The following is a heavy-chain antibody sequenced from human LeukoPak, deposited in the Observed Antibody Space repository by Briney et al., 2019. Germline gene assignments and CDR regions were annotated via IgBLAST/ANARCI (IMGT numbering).Heavy chain of an antibody. D-gene: IGHD2-15*01. CDR1: GYTFTGYY. Sequence: ASVKVSCKASGYTFTGYYMHWVRQAPGQGLEWMGWINPNSGGTNYARKFQGRVTMTRDTSISTAYMELSRLRSDDTAVYYCAREVDIDWFDPWGQGTLVTVSS. V-gene: IGHV1-2*02. J-gene: IGHJ5*02. CDR2: INPNSGGT. CDR3: AREVDIDWFDP.